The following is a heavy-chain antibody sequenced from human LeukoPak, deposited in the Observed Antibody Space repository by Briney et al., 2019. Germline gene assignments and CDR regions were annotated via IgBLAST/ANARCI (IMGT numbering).Heavy chain of an antibody. CDR3: ARDLRWELPIDY. V-gene: IGHV4-38-2*02. Sequence: KSSETLALTCTVSGYSISSGYYWGWIRQPPGKGLEWIGSIYHSGSTYYNPSLKSRVTISVDTSKNQFSLKLSSVTAADTAVYYCARDLRWELPIDYWGQGTLVTVSS. CDR2: IYHSGST. J-gene: IGHJ4*02. CDR1: GYSISSGYY. D-gene: IGHD1-26*01.